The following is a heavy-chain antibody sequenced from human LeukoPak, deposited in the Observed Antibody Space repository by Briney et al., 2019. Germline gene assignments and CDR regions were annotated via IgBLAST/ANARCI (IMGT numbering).Heavy chain of an antibody. CDR3: ASSNILTGYYHY. CDR2: IYYSGST. V-gene: IGHV4-61*01. Sequence: PSETLSLTCTVSGGSISSGSYYWSWIRQPPGKGLEWIGYIYYSGSTNYNPSLKSRVTISVDTSKNQFSLKLSSVTAADTAVYYCASSNILTGYYHYWGQGTLVTVSS. J-gene: IGHJ4*02. D-gene: IGHD3-9*01. CDR1: GGSISSGSYY.